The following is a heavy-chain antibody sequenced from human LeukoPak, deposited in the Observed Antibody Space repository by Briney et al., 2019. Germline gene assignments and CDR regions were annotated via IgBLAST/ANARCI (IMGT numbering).Heavy chain of an antibody. CDR1: GFTVSSYY. Sequence: GGSLRLSCAASGFTVSSYYMSWVRQAPGKGLEWVSVIYSGGSTYYADSVKGRFTISRDNYKNTLYLKMNSLRAEDTAVYYCASRTGRTLDNWFDPWGQGTLVTVSS. D-gene: IGHD1-14*01. V-gene: IGHV3-66*01. CDR3: ASRTGRTLDNWFDP. CDR2: IYSGGST. J-gene: IGHJ5*02.